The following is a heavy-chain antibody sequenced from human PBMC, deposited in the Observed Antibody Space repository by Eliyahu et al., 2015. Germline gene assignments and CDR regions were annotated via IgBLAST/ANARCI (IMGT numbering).Heavy chain of an antibody. V-gene: IGHV3-9*01. D-gene: IGHD3-22*01. J-gene: IGHJ4*02. CDR1: GFXFDDYA. CDR2: ISWNSNSL. CDR3: IKGAGEYFDSSGYDY. Sequence: EVQLVESGGGLVQPGRSLRLSCAASGFXFDDYAMHWVRQAPGEGLEWVSGISWNSNSLGYADSVKGRFTISRDNAKNSLSLQMNSLRAEDTALYYCIKGAGEYFDSSGYDYWGQGTLVTVSS.